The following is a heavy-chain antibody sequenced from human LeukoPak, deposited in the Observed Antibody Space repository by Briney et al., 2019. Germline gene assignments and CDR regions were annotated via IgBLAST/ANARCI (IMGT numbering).Heavy chain of an antibody. CDR3: AKDHGSSDWYYFDY. CDR1: GFTFSSYG. Sequence: GGSLRLSCAASGFTFSSYGMYWVRQAPGKGLEWVAFIRYDGSNKYYADSVKGRFTISRDNSKNTLYLQMNTLRADDTAVYYCAKDHGSSDWYYFDYWGQGTLVTVSS. V-gene: IGHV3-30*02. D-gene: IGHD6-13*01. J-gene: IGHJ4*02. CDR2: IRYDGSNK.